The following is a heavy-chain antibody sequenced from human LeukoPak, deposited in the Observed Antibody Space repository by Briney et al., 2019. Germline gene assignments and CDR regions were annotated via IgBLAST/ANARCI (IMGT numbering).Heavy chain of an antibody. V-gene: IGHV3-23*01. D-gene: IGHD2-15*01. CDR2: ISISGGTT. Sequence: GGSLRLSCTASAFAFSDHAMSWVRQAPGKGLEWVSSISISGGTTYYADSVKGRFTISRENSKSTLYLQMNSLRADDTAVHYCARGGAYCSGGSCRADDYWGQGTLVTVSS. CDR1: AFAFSDHA. J-gene: IGHJ4*02. CDR3: ARGGAYCSGGSCRADDY.